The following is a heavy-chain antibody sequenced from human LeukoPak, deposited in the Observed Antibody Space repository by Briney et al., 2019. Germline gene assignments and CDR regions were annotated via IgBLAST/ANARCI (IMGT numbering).Heavy chain of an antibody. CDR1: GGSISSSSYY. Sequence: SETLSLTCTVSGGSISSSSYYWGWIRQPPGKGLEWIGSIYYSGSTYYNPSLKSRVTISVDTSKNQFSLKLSSVTAADTAVYYCARVGPFVPSDYWGQGTLVTVSS. V-gene: IGHV4-39*07. CDR3: ARVGPFVPSDY. CDR2: IYYSGST. J-gene: IGHJ4*02. D-gene: IGHD3-16*02.